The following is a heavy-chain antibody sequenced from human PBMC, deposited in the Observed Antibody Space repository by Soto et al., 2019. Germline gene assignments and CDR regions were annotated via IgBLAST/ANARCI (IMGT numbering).Heavy chain of an antibody. V-gene: IGHV4-34*01. Sequence: PSETLSVTCAVDGGSFSGYYWSWIRQPPGKGLEWIGEINHSGSTNYNPSLKSRVTISVDTSKNQFSLKLSSVTAADTAVYYCARGSTYYDFWSGHTHPNWFDPWGQGTLVTVSS. J-gene: IGHJ5*02. CDR1: GGSFSGYY. D-gene: IGHD3-3*01. CDR3: ARGSTYYDFWSGHTHPNWFDP. CDR2: INHSGST.